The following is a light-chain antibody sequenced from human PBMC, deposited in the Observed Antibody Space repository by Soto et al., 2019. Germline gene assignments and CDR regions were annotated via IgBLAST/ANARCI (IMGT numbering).Light chain of an antibody. V-gene: IGKV3-11*01. J-gene: IGKJ4*02. CDR3: QQHNNWPSLT. CDR2: DAS. Sequence: EIVLTQSPATLSLSPGERATLSCRASQSVSSYLAWYQQKPGQAPRLLIYDASNRATGIPARFSGSGSGTDFTLTISSLESEDFAVYYCQQHNNWPSLTFGGGTKVEIK. CDR1: QSVSSY.